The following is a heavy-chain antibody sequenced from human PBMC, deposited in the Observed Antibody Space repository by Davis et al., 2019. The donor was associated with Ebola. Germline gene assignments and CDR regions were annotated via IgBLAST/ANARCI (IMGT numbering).Heavy chain of an antibody. D-gene: IGHD3-10*01. CDR1: GYTFTSYG. V-gene: IGHV1-3*01. J-gene: IGHJ6*02. Sequence: ASVKVSCKASGYTFTSYGISWVRQAPGQRLEWMGWINAGNGNTKYSQKFQGRVTITRDTSASTAYMELSSLRSEDTAVYYYARLSPSIKYYYYGMDVWGQGTTVTVSS. CDR3: ARLSPSIKYYYYGMDV. CDR2: INAGNGNT.